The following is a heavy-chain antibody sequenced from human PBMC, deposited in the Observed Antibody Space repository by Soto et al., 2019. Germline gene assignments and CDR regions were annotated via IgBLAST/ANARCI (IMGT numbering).Heavy chain of an antibody. CDR3: VKRAVTGVWWFFDH. CDR2: IGVSGGDT. V-gene: IGHV3-23*01. Sequence: EVQLLESGGDLVQPGGSLRLSCVASGFIFSDYAMTWVRQAPGKGLEWVSTIGVSGGDTYYADSVKGRFTITRDNSKNTVYVQMNRLRAEDTAVYYCVKRAVTGVWWFFDHWGQGDLVAVSS. J-gene: IGHJ4*02. CDR1: GFIFSDYA. D-gene: IGHD6-19*01.